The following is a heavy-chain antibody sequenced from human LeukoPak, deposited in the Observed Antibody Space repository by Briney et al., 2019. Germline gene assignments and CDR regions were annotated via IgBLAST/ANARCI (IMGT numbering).Heavy chain of an antibody. J-gene: IGHJ4*02. V-gene: IGHV1-18*01. CDR1: GYTFTSYG. CDR3: ASPEGYSSGWYYFDY. D-gene: IGHD6-19*01. Sequence: VASVKVSCKASGYTFTSYGISWVRQAPGQGLEWMGWISAYNGNTIYAQKLQGRVTMTTDTSTSTAYMELRSLRSDDTAVYYCASPEGYSSGWYYFDYWGQGTLVTVSS. CDR2: ISAYNGNT.